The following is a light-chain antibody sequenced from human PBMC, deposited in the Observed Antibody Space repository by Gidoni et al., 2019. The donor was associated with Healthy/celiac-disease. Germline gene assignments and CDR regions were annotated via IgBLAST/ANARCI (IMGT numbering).Light chain of an antibody. CDR2: GAS. J-gene: IGKJ2*01. CDR3: QQYGSSPGT. Sequence: EIVLTQSPGTLSLSPGERATLSCRASQSVSSSYLAWYQQKPGQAPRLLIYGASSRATGIPDRFSGSGSGTDFTLTISSLEPEDFAVYYCQQYGSSPGTFXQXTKLEIK. V-gene: IGKV3-20*01. CDR1: QSVSSSY.